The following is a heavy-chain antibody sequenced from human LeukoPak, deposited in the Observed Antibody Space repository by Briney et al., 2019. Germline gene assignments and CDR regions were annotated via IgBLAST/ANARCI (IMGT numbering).Heavy chain of an antibody. D-gene: IGHD6-13*01. V-gene: IGHV3-23*01. CDR3: AKDGGIAAVTASSFCDY. CDR2: IYENGGTT. J-gene: IGHJ4*02. Sequence: GSLRLSCVGSGFTFRSHAMSWVRQAPEKGLEFVSGIYENGGTTYYADSVKGRFSISRDNSKNTLYLQMSSLRAEDTAVYYCAKDGGIAAVTASSFCDYWGQGTLVTVSS. CDR1: GFTFRSHA.